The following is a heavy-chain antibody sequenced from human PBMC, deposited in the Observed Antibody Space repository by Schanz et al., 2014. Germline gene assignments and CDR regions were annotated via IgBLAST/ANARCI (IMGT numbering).Heavy chain of an antibody. D-gene: IGHD2-2*02. CDR2: INPTGGST. Sequence: QVQLVQSGAEVKKPGASVKVSCKASGYTFISYFIHWVRQAPGQGLEWMGIINPTGGSTSYAQRFQGRVTVTRDTSTSTVYMELRSLRSDDTAVYYCAGWNGYQLLYPARRGQGTLVTVSS. V-gene: IGHV1-46*03. CDR1: GYTFISYF. J-gene: IGHJ4*02. CDR3: AGWNGYQLLYPAR.